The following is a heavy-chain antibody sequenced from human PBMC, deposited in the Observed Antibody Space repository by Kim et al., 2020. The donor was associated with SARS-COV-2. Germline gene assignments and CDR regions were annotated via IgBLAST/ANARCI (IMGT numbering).Heavy chain of an antibody. CDR3: ATAPSRNHYSGYSSLYYYGMDV. J-gene: IGHJ6*02. CDR1: GFTFSSYE. V-gene: IGHV3-48*03. CDR2: ISSSGSTI. Sequence: GGSLRLSCAASGFTFSSYEMNWVRQAPGKGLEWVSYISSSGSTIYYADSVKGRFTISRDNAKNSLYLQMNSLRAEDTAVYYCATAPSRNHYSGYSSLYYYGMDVWGQGTTATVSS. D-gene: IGHD5-12*01.